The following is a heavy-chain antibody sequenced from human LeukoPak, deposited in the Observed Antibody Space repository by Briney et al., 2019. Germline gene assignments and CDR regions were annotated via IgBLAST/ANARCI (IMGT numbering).Heavy chain of an antibody. D-gene: IGHD3-22*01. CDR2: ISSSSSTI. CDR1: GFTFSSYS. CDR3: ARARFDYYDSSGYVFDY. J-gene: IGHJ4*02. Sequence: GGSLRLSCAASGFTFSSYSMNWVRQAPGKGLEWVSYISSSSSTIYYADSVKGRFTISRDNAKNSLYLQMNSLRAEDTAVYYCARARFDYYDSSGYVFDYWGQGTLVTVSS. V-gene: IGHV3-48*01.